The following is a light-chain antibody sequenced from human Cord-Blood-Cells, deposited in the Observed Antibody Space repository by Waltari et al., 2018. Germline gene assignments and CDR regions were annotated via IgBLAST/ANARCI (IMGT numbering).Light chain of an antibody. V-gene: IGKV1-8*01. Sequence: AIRMTQSPSSFSASTGDRVTITCRASQGISSYLAWYQQKPGKAPKLLIYAASTLQSGVPSRFSGSGSWTDFTLTISCLQSEDFATYYCQQYYSYPRTFCQGTKVEIK. CDR1: QGISSY. CDR3: QQYYSYPRT. J-gene: IGKJ1*01. CDR2: AAS.